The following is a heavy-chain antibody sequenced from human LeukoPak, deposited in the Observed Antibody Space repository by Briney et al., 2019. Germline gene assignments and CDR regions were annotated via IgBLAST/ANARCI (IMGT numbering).Heavy chain of an antibody. CDR3: ARDSAVVPAARDFDY. J-gene: IGHJ4*02. CDR1: GFTFTNHW. CDR2: INYYGTTT. V-gene: IGHV3-74*03. D-gene: IGHD2-2*01. Sequence: PGGSLRLSCTASGFTFTNHWMHWVRQAPGKGLVWVSRINYYGTTTMYADSVKGRFTISRDNAKNSLYLQMNSLRAEDTAVYYCARDSAVVPAARDFDYWGQGTLVTVSS.